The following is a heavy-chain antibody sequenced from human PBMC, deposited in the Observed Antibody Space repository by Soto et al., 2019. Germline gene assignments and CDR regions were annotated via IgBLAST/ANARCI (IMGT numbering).Heavy chain of an antibody. CDR2: ITRDGSST. Sequence: EVQLVESGGGLVQPGGSLRLSCAASGFSLSDYWMHWVRQAPGEGLVWLSRITRDGSSTNYADSVKGRFTISRDNAKNTLSLQVNSLRGEDTAVYYCARGANGYYYFDYWGQGTLVTVSS. CDR3: ARGANGYYYFDY. D-gene: IGHD5-18*01. CDR1: GFSLSDYW. V-gene: IGHV3-74*01. J-gene: IGHJ4*02.